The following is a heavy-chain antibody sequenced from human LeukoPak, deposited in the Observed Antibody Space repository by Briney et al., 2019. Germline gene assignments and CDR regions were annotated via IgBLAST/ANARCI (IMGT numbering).Heavy chain of an antibody. CDR2: INPNSGGT. Sequence: ASVKVSCKASGYTFTGYYMHWLRQAPGQGLEWMGWINPNSGGTNYAQKFQGRVTMTRDTSISTAYMELSRLRSDDTAVYYCARGTTVTTHYYYYYMDVWGKGTTVTVSS. CDR3: ARGTTVTTHYYYYYMDV. D-gene: IGHD4-11*01. V-gene: IGHV1-2*02. J-gene: IGHJ6*03. CDR1: GYTFTGYY.